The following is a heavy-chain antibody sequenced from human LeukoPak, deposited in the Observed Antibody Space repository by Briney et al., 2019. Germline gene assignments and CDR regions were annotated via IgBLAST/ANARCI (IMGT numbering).Heavy chain of an antibody. CDR3: ARDYSRGSSGWY. J-gene: IGHJ4*02. D-gene: IGHD6-19*01. Sequence: GGSLRLSCAASGFTFSSYSMHWVRQAPGKGLEWVSSISCSSSYIYYADSVKGRFTISRDNAKNSLYLQMNSLRAEDTAVYYCARDYSRGSSGWYWGQGTLVTVSS. CDR2: ISCSSSYI. V-gene: IGHV3-21*01. CDR1: GFTFSSYS.